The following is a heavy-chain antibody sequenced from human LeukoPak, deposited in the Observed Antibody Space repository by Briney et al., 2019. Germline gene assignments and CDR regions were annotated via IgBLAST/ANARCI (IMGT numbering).Heavy chain of an antibody. J-gene: IGHJ4*02. V-gene: IGHV1-18*01. D-gene: IGHD1-26*01. CDR2: ISAYNNNK. CDR3: AKNSGSYSSTFFDL. Sequence: ASVKVSCKASGYTFSNYGVTWVRQAPGQGLEFMGWISAYNNNKNYAQKFQGRVTTTTDRSTSTAYMELRSLTTDDTAVYYCAKNSGSYSSTFFDLWGQGTLVTVSS. CDR1: GYTFSNYG.